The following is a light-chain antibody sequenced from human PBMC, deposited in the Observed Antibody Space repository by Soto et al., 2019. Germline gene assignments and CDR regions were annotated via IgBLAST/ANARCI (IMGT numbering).Light chain of an antibody. V-gene: IGKV4-1*01. Sequence: DIVMTQSPDSLAVSLGERATINCKSSQRVLYSSNNKNYLAWYQQKPGQPPKLLIYWASTRESGVPDRFSGRXSXTDFTLTIXSXXXXXXXXXYXQQYYSTPLTFGGGTKVEIK. CDR1: QRVLYSSNNKNY. J-gene: IGKJ4*01. CDR3: QQYYSTPLT. CDR2: WAS.